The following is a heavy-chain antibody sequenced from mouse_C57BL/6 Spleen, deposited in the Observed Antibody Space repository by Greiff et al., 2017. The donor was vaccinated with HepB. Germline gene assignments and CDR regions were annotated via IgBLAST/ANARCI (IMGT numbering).Heavy chain of an antibody. CDR1: GYTFTSYW. CDR3: AIYYDYGGAVDY. Sequence: QVQLQQPGAELVKPGASVKMSCKASGYTFTSYWITWVKQRPGQGLEWIGDIYPGSGSTNYNEKFKSKATLTVDTSSSTAYMQLSSLTSEDSAVYYCAIYYDYGGAVDYWGQGTTLTVSS. CDR2: IYPGSGST. D-gene: IGHD2-4*01. V-gene: IGHV1-55*01. J-gene: IGHJ2*01.